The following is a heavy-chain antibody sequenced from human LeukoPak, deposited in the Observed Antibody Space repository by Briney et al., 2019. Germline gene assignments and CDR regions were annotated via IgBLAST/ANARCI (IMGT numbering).Heavy chain of an antibody. CDR2: ISWDGDGT. CDR1: GFTFGDYA. J-gene: IGHJ4*02. V-gene: IGHV3-43D*03. CDR3: AKGDSRGLRLGELSFPTY. D-gene: IGHD3-16*02. Sequence: GGSLRLSCAASGFTFGDYAMHWVRQAPGKGLEWVSLISWDGDGTFYADSVKGRFTISRDNSKNSLYLQMNSLRTDDTAFYYCAKGDSRGLRLGELSFPTYWGQGTLVTVSS.